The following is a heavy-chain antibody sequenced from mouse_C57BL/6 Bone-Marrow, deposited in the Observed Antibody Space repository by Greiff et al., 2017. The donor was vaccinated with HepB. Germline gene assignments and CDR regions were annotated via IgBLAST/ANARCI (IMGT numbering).Heavy chain of an antibody. J-gene: IGHJ1*03. D-gene: IGHD1-1*01. Sequence: EVKLQESGPGLAKPSQTLSLTCSVTGYSITSDYWNWIRKFPGNKLEYMGYISYSGSTYYNPSLKSRISITRDTSKNQYYLQLNSVTTEDTATYYCARKIEYYGSSYPWYFDVWGTGTTVTVSS. CDR1: GYSITSDY. V-gene: IGHV3-8*01. CDR2: ISYSGST. CDR3: ARKIEYYGSSYPWYFDV.